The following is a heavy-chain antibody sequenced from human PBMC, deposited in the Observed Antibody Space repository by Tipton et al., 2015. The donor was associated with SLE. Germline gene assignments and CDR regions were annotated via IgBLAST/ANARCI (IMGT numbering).Heavy chain of an antibody. J-gene: IGHJ2*01. D-gene: IGHD3-10*01. CDR2: IYYSGST. Sequence: TLSLTCSVSGGSISSYYWSWIRQPPGKGLEWIGYIYYSGSTNYNPSLKSRVTISVDTSKNQFSLKLSSVTAADTAVYYCASLGDWYFDLWGRGTLVTVSS. V-gene: IGHV4-59*08. CDR3: ASLGDWYFDL. CDR1: GGSISSYY.